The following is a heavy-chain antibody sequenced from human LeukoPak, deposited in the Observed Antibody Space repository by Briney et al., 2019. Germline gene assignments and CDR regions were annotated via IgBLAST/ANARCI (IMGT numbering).Heavy chain of an antibody. D-gene: IGHD3-10*01. V-gene: IGHV3-7*03. CDR2: IKQDGSEK. Sequence: GGSLRLSCAASGFTFSSYWMSWVRQAPGKGLEWVANIKQDGSEKSYVDSEKGRFTISRDNAKKSLYLQMNSLRAEDTAVYYCARENLGSGTYYFDHWGQGTLVTVSS. J-gene: IGHJ4*02. CDR3: ARENLGSGTYYFDH. CDR1: GFTFSSYW.